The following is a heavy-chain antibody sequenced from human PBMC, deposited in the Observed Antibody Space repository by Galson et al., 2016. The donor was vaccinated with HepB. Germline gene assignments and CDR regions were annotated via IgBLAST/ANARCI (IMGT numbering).Heavy chain of an antibody. J-gene: IGHJ4*02. V-gene: IGHV1-18*04. Sequence: SVKVSCKASGYTFINYGISWVRQAPGQGLEWMGWISVDIGNTNYAQKLQDRVTMTTDTSTSTAYMKLRSLRSDDTAVYYCARESLYCSGGNCYSPLGDYWGQGTLVTV. CDR2: ISVDIGNT. CDR1: GYTFINYG. CDR3: ARESLYCSGGNCYSPLGDY. D-gene: IGHD2-15*01.